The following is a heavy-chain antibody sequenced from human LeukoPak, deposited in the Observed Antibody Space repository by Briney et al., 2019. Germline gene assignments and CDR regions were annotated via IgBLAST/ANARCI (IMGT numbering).Heavy chain of an antibody. V-gene: IGHV3-23*01. CDR2: ISGSGGST. D-gene: IGHD2-2*01. CDR3: ARVGGIVVLPAAIPRMGLFNV. CDR1: GFTFSVYA. Sequence: GGSLRLSCAASGFTFSVYAMTWVRQAPGKGLEWVSAISGSGGSTYYADSVKGRFTISRDNSKNTLYLQMNSLRAEDTALYYCARVGGIVVLPAAIPRMGLFNVWGKGTTVTISS. J-gene: IGHJ6*04.